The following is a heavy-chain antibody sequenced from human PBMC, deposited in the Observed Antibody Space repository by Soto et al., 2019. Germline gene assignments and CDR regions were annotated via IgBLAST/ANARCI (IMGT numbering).Heavy chain of an antibody. CDR3: ARLTDLYIMFDC. Sequence: SGPTLVNPTQTLTLTCTFSGFSLSTSEVGVDWIRQPPGKALELLGIIYWDDDKRYSPLLNKRLTITKDTSKNQVVLTMTNMDSVDTGTYYCARLTDLYIMFDCWGQGTQVTVSS. D-gene: IGHD3-16*01. CDR2: IYWDDDK. J-gene: IGHJ4*02. V-gene: IGHV2-5*02. CDR1: GFSLSTSEVG.